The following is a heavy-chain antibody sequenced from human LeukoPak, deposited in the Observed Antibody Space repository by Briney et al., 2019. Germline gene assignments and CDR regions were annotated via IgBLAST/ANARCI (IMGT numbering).Heavy chain of an antibody. CDR2: ISSSSSYI. CDR1: GFTFSSYS. D-gene: IGHD6-6*01. CDR3: ARGAEGSSDYFDY. V-gene: IGHV3-21*01. Sequence: PGGSLRLSCAASGFTFSSYSMNWVRQAPGKGLEWVSSISSSSSYIYYADPVKGRFTISRDNAKNSLYLQMNSLRAEDTAVYYCARGAEGSSDYFDYWGQGTLVTVSS. J-gene: IGHJ4*02.